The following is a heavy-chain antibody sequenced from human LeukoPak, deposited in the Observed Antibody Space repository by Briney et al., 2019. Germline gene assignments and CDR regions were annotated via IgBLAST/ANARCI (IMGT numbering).Heavy chain of an antibody. Sequence: SSETLSLTCAVYGGSFSGYYWSWSRQPPGKGLEWIGEINHSGSTNYNPSLKSRVTISVHTSKNQFSLKLSSVTAADTAVYYCARGRWFGELLWGFFDYWGQGTLVTVSS. CDR1: GGSFSGYY. V-gene: IGHV4-34*01. J-gene: IGHJ4*02. CDR2: INHSGST. D-gene: IGHD3-10*01. CDR3: ARGRWFGELLWGFFDY.